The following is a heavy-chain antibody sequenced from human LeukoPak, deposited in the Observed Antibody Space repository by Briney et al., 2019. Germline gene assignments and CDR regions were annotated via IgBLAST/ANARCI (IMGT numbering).Heavy chain of an antibody. J-gene: IGHJ4*02. D-gene: IGHD6-13*01. CDR3: AKERQLVRLVGNFDY. CDR2: ISGSGGST. CDR1: GFTFSSYA. Sequence: GGSLRLSCAASGFTFSSYAMSWVRQAPGKGLEWVSAISGSGGSTYYADSAKGRFTISRDNSKNTLYLQMNSLRAEDTAVYYCAKERQLVRLVGNFDYWGQGTLVTVSS. V-gene: IGHV3-23*01.